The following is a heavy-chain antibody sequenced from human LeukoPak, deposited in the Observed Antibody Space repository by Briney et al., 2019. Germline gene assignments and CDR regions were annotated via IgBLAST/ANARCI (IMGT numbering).Heavy chain of an antibody. J-gene: IGHJ3*02. CDR3: TTRKPRFLEWHTVKDDAFDI. CDR1: GFSFSSYG. V-gene: IGHV3-30*03. D-gene: IGHD3-3*01. Sequence: GRSLRLSCAASGFSFSSYGMHWVRQAPGKGLEGVAVIPYDGSNTYYADSVKGRFTISRDNSKNTLYLQMNSLKTEDPAVYYCTTRKPRFLEWHTVKDDAFDIWGQGTMVTVSS. CDR2: IPYDGSNT.